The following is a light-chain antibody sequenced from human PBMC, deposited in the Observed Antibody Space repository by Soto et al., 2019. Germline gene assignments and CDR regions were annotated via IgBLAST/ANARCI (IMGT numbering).Light chain of an antibody. V-gene: IGLV2-14*01. CDR3: SSYTSSTTLYV. J-gene: IGLJ1*01. CDR2: EVT. Sequence: QSALTQPASVSGSPGQSITISCTGTSSDVGGYNYVCWYKQHPGKAPQLMIYEVTNRPSGVSDRFSGSKSGNTASLTISGLQAEDEADSYCSSYTSSTTLYVFGTGTKVTVL. CDR1: SSDVGGYNY.